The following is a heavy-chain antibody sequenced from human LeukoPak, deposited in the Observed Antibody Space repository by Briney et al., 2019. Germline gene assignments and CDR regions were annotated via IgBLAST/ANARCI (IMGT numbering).Heavy chain of an antibody. CDR1: GGSISSSSYY. D-gene: IGHD3-22*01. Sequence: SETLSLTCTASGGSISSSSYYWGWIRQPPGKGLEWIGYIYYSGSTYYNPSLRSRVTISVDTSKNQFSLKLSSVTAADTAVYYCARSSEGRYYYDSSGFSYYYYYMDVWGKGTTVTISS. V-gene: IGHV4-61*05. CDR2: IYYSGST. J-gene: IGHJ6*03. CDR3: ARSSEGRYYYDSSGFSYYYYYMDV.